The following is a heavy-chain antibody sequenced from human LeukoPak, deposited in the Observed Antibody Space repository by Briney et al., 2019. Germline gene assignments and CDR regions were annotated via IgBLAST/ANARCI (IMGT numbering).Heavy chain of an antibody. Sequence: GASVKVSCKVSGYTFIGYYMHWVRQAPGQGLEWMGRINPKSGGTNYAQEFQGRVTMTRDTSINTAYMELSRVRSDDTAVYYCAISTSPYVIEVWTNGPLDYWGQGTLVTVSS. D-gene: IGHD3-22*01. CDR1: GYTFIGYY. V-gene: IGHV1-2*06. CDR3: AISTSPYVIEVWTNGPLDY. J-gene: IGHJ4*02. CDR2: INPKSGGT.